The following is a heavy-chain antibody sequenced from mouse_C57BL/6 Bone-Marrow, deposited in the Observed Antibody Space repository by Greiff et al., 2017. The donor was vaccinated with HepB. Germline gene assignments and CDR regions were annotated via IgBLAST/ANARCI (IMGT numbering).Heavy chain of an antibody. D-gene: IGHD2-1*01. J-gene: IGHJ1*03. V-gene: IGHV1-81*01. Sequence: QVQLQQSGAELARPGASVKLSCKASGYTFTSYGISWVKQRTGQGLEWIGEIYPRSGSTYYNEKFKGKATLTADKSSSTAYMELRSLTSEDSAVYFCAREIYYGNPWYFDVWGTGTTVTVSS. CDR2: IYPRSGST. CDR1: GYTFTSYG. CDR3: AREIYYGNPWYFDV.